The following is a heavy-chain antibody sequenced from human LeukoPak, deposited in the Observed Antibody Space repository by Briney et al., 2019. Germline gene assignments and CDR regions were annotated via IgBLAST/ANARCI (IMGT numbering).Heavy chain of an antibody. Sequence: PSETLSLTCTLSGDSINNYNGKWIRQPGGKGREGIGRIYVTWNTNYTPSLKSPVAMSVDTSKNHFSLRLTSLTAADTAVYYCARAFTIFGAGGFDVWGQGTFVTVSS. CDR1: GDSINNYN. D-gene: IGHD3-3*01. CDR3: ARAFTIFGAGGFDV. J-gene: IGHJ3*01. V-gene: IGHV4-4*07. CDR2: IYVTWNT.